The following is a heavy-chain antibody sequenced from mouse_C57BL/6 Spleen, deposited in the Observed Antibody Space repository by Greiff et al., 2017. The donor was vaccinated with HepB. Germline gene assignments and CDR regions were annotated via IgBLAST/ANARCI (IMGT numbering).Heavy chain of an antibody. V-gene: IGHV1-82*01. CDR2: IYPGDGDT. J-gene: IGHJ3*01. CDR1: GYAFSSSW. D-gene: IGHD2-4*01. CDR3: ARSRGDYDGGFAY. Sequence: QVQLQQSGPELVKPGASVKISCKASGYAFSSSWMNWVKQRPGKGLEWIGRIYPGDGDTNYNGKFKGKATLTADKSSSTAYMQLSSLTSEDSAVYCCARSRGDYDGGFAYWGQGTLVTVSA.